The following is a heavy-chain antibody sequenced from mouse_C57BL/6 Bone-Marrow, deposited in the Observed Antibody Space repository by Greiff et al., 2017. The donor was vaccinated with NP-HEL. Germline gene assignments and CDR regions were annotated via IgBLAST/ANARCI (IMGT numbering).Heavy chain of an antibody. J-gene: IGHJ2*01. V-gene: IGHV14-4*01. CDR2: IDPENGDT. CDR1: GFNIKDDY. Sequence: VQLQQSGAELVRPGASVKLSCTASGFNIKDDYMHWVKQRPEQGLEWIGWIDPENGDTEYASKFQGKATITADTSSNTAYLQLSSLTSEDTAVYYCTTSYYGNYGGGFDYWGQGTTLTVSS. D-gene: IGHD2-1*01. CDR3: TTSYYGNYGGGFDY.